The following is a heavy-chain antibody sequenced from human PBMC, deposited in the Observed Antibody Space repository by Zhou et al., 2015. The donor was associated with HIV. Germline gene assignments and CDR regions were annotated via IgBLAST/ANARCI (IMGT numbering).Heavy chain of an antibody. Sequence: QVQLVQSGAEVKKPGASVKVSCKASGYTFTSYYMHWVRQAPGQGLEWMGIINPSGGSTSYAQKFQGRVTMTRDTSTSTVYMELSSLRSEDTAVYYCARAGFMVQGVMTYYYYMDVWGKGTTVTVSS. CDR1: GYTFTSYY. J-gene: IGHJ6*03. CDR3: ARAGFMVQGVMTYYYYMDV. CDR2: INPSGGST. V-gene: IGHV1-46*01. D-gene: IGHD3-10*01.